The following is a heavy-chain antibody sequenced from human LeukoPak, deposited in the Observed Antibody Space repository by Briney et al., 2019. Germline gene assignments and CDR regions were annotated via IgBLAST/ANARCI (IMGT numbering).Heavy chain of an antibody. CDR1: GFTFSDNY. D-gene: IGHD3-10*01. V-gene: IGHV3-11*04. Sequence: GGSLRLSCAASGFTFSDNYMTWVRQAPGKGLEWLSYISGNGGVIQYADSVKGRFTISRDNAKKSVYLHMSSLRAEDTALYYCARLSAYYYGSNFYYYMDVWGKGTTVTVSS. CDR2: ISGNGGVI. J-gene: IGHJ6*03. CDR3: ARLSAYYYGSNFYYYMDV.